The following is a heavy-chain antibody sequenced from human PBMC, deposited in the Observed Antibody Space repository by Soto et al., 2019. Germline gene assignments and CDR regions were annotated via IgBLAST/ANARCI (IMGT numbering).Heavy chain of an antibody. J-gene: IGHJ5*02. V-gene: IGHV4-59*01. CDR2: IYYSGST. CDR1: GGSISSYY. Sequence: SETLSLTCTVSGGSISSYYWSWIRQPPGKGLEWIGYIYYSGSTNYNPSLKSRVTISVDTSKNQFSLKLSSVTAADTAAYYCGRFTPPRITFFGVAPAVTYTWFDPWGQGTLVPVSS. D-gene: IGHD3-3*01. CDR3: GRFTPPRITFFGVAPAVTYTWFDP.